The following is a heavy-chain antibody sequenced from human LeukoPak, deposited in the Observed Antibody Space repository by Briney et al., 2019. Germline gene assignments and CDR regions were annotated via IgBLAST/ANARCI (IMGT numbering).Heavy chain of an antibody. D-gene: IGHD3-3*01. Sequence: GGSLRLSCAASGFTFSSYAMSWVRQAPGKGLEWVSAISGSGGSTYYADSVKGRFTISRDNSKNTLYLQMNSLRAEDTAVYYCAKAGYPVHPYDFWSGYYMHYYYYYMDVWGKGTTVTVSS. CDR3: AKAGYPVHPYDFWSGYYMHYYYYYMDV. CDR1: GFTFSSYA. V-gene: IGHV3-23*01. CDR2: ISGSGGST. J-gene: IGHJ6*03.